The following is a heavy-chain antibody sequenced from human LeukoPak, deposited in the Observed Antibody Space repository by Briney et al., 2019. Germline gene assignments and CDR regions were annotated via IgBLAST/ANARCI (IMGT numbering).Heavy chain of an antibody. J-gene: IGHJ3*02. CDR3: ARDNVGWFGEVAAFDI. V-gene: IGHV1-2*02. CDR1: GYTFTGYY. Sequence: GASVKVSCKASGYTFTGYYMHWVRQAPGQGLEWMGGINPNSGGTNYAQKFQGRVTMTRDTSISTAYMELSRLRSDDTAVYYCARDNVGWFGEVAAFDIWGQGTMVTVSS. CDR2: INPNSGGT. D-gene: IGHD3-10*01.